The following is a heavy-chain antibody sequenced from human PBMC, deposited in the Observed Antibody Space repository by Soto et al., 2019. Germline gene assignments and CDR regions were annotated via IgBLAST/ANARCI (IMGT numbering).Heavy chain of an antibody. CDR2: ISGTGSST. J-gene: IGHJ4*02. CDR3: AKAGGIAVPGTHLDY. V-gene: IGHV3-23*01. Sequence: EVQLLESGGGSVQPGVSLRLSWVASGFTFSSYAMSWVRQAPGKGLEWVSAISGTGSSTNYADSVEGRFTISRDNSKNTLYLQMSSLRAEDTAVYYCAKAGGIAVPGTHLDYWGQGTLVTVSS. D-gene: IGHD6-19*01. CDR1: GFTFSSYA.